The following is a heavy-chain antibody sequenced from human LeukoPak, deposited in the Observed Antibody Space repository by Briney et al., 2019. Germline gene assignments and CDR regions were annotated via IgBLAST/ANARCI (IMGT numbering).Heavy chain of an antibody. D-gene: IGHD2-2*01. CDR1: GGSFSGYY. V-gene: IGHV4-34*01. Sequence: SETLSLTCAAYGGSFSGYYWSWIRQPPGKGLEWIGEINHSGSTNYNPSLKSRVTISVDTSKNQFSLKLSSVTAADTAVYYCASREAEYCSSTSCPTYYYYGMDVWGQGTTVTVSS. CDR3: ASREAEYCSSTSCPTYYYYGMDV. J-gene: IGHJ6*02. CDR2: INHSGST.